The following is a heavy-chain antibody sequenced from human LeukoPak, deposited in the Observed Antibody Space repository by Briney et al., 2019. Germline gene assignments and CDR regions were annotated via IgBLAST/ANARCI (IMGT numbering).Heavy chain of an antibody. J-gene: IGHJ4*02. CDR1: GFTFSSYG. Sequence: GRSLRLSCAASGFTFSSYGMHWVRQAPGKGLEWVAVIWYDGSNKYYADSVKGRFTISRDNSKNTLYLQMNSLRAEDTAVYYCAKDHTDSSGWYGNFDYWGQGTLVTVSS. CDR3: AKDHTDSSGWYGNFDY. D-gene: IGHD6-19*01. V-gene: IGHV3-33*06. CDR2: IWYDGSNK.